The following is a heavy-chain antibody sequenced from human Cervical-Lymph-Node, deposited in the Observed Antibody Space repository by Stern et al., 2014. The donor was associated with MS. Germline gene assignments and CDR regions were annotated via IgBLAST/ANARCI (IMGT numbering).Heavy chain of an antibody. CDR3: ARDTVPGAFYGMDV. Sequence: VQLGESGAEVKKPGASVKVSCKASGYTFTTYFMYWVRQAPGPGLEWMGIFNPNVSATYYAPKFQGRVTMTRDTSTSTVYMELSSLRSEDTATYYCARDTVPGAFYGMDVWGQGTTVTVSS. CDR1: GYTFTTYF. D-gene: IGHD2-2*01. CDR2: FNPNVSAT. V-gene: IGHV1-46*01. J-gene: IGHJ6*02.